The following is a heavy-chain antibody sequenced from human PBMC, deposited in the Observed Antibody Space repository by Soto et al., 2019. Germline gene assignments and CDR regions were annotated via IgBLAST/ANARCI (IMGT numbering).Heavy chain of an antibody. Sequence: QVQLVQSGAEVKKPGASVKVSRKASGDTFTSYDINWVRQATGQGLEWMGWMNPKNGNTGYAQKFQGRVTMTRNTSITTAYMELSSLRSEDTAVYYCAKAGWLGWFDPWGQGTLVTVSS. D-gene: IGHD1-1*01. V-gene: IGHV1-8*01. CDR3: AKAGWLGWFDP. CDR1: GDTFTSYD. CDR2: MNPKNGNT. J-gene: IGHJ5*02.